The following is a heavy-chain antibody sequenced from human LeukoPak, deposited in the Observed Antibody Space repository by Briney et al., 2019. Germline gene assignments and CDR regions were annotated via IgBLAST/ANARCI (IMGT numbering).Heavy chain of an antibody. D-gene: IGHD3-10*01. J-gene: IGHJ3*02. CDR3: ARRGLLPDAFDI. CDR2: IYYSGST. CDR1: GGSISSYY. V-gene: IGHV4-39*01. Sequence: SETLSLTCTVSGGSISSYYWGWIRQPPGKGLEWIGSIYYSGSTYYNPSLKSRVTISVDTSKNQFSLKLSSVTAADTAVYYCARRGLLPDAFDIWGQGTMVTVSS.